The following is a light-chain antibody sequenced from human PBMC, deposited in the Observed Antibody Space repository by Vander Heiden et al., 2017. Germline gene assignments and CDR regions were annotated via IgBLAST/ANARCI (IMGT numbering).Light chain of an antibody. CDR1: QAISSY. CDR2: AAS. Sequence: DIQLTQSPSFQPASVGDRVTITCLPSQAISSYLAWYQQKPGQAPKLLIYAASTLHSGVPSRFSGSGSGTEFTLTISSLQPEDFATYYCQQLNSYPYTFGQGTKLEIK. CDR3: QQLNSYPYT. J-gene: IGKJ2*01. V-gene: IGKV1-9*01.